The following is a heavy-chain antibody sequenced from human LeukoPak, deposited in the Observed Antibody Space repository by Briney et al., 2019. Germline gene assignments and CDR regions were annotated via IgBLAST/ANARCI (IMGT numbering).Heavy chain of an antibody. V-gene: IGHV1-69*13. D-gene: IGHD6-19*01. CDR3: ARDVETSGRYGYSGY. Sequence: SVKVSCKASGGTFSSYAISWVRQAPGQGLEWMGGIIPIFGTANYAQKFQGRVTITADESTSTAYMELSSLRSEDTAVFYCARDVETSGRYGYSGYWGQGSLVTVSS. CDR1: GGTFSSYA. J-gene: IGHJ4*02. CDR2: IIPIFGTA.